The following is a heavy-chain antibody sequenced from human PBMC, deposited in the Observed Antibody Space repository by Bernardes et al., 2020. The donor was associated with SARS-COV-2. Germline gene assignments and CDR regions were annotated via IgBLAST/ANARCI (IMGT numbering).Heavy chain of an antibody. CDR1: GDSISGAPYY. V-gene: IGHV4-39*01. Sequence: SETLSLTCTVSGDSISGAPYYWAWIRQSPGKGLQWIGSVYYTGSTHYNPSVRSRVAMFVDTSNNQFSMWLTSVTAADTAAYYCVRLSWTENQFRGEDVWGEGTTVTVSS. CDR2: VYYTGST. CDR3: VRLSWTENQFRGEDV. J-gene: IGHJ6*04. D-gene: IGHD2-21*01.